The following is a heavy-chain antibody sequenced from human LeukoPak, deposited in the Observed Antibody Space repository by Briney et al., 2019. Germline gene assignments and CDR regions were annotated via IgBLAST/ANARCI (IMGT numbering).Heavy chain of an antibody. CDR2: ISSSSNNI. Sequence: GGSLRLSCAASGFTLSDYYMTWIRQAPGKGPEWVSYISSSSNNIHYANSVRGRFTISRDNAKNSVYLQMNSLRAEDTAIYYCVRAAGWFDPWGQGTLVTVSS. CDR1: GFTLSDYY. J-gene: IGHJ5*02. CDR3: VRAAGWFDP. V-gene: IGHV3-11*01.